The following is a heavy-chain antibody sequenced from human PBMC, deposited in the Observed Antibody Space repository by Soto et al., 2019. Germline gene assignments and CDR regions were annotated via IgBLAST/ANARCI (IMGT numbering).Heavy chain of an antibody. CDR2: ISRTGDSA. D-gene: IGHD3-22*01. CDR1: GFSFSDYA. J-gene: IGHJ5*01. CDR3: XXXXDGSGXXXXWFDS. Sequence: EVHLLESGGALVQPGGSLTLSCAASGFSFSDYAMSWVRQAPXXGLEXVSSISRTGDSAYYADSVKGRFAISRDRSXXXXXXXXXXXXXXXXXXXXXXXXXDGSGXXXXWFDSWGQGTLITVSS. V-gene: IGHV3-23*01.